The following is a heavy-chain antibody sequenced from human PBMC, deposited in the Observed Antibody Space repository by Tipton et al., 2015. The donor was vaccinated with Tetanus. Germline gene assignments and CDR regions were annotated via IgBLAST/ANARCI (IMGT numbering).Heavy chain of an antibody. J-gene: IGHJ4*02. D-gene: IGHD6-13*01. Sequence: QLVQSGAEVKKPGASVKVSCKASGYTFTSYWIGWVRQMPGKGLEWMGIIYPGDSDTRYSPSFQGQVTISADKSISPAYLQWSSRKASDTAMYYCARRRGASPYSSSWPADYWGQGTLVTVSS. CDR2: IYPGDSDT. CDR3: ARRRGASPYSSSWPADY. V-gene: IGHV5-51*01. CDR1: GYTFTSYW.